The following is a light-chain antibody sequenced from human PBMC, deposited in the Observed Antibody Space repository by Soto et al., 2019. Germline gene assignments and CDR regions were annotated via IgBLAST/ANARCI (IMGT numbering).Light chain of an antibody. J-gene: IGLJ1*01. Sequence: SVLTQPPSASGTPGQRVTISCSGSSSNIGSNYVYWYQQLPGTAPKLLIYRNNQRPSGVPDRFSGSKSGTSASLAISGLWSEDEADYYCAAWDDSLSGPVFGTGTKVTVL. V-gene: IGLV1-47*03. CDR3: AAWDDSLSGPV. CDR2: RNN. CDR1: SSNIGSNY.